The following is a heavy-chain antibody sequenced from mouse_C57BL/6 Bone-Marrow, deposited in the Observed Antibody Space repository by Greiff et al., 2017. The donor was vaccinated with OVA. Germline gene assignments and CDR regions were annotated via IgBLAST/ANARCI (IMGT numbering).Heavy chain of an antibody. J-gene: IGHJ2*01. CDR3: ARDGSFDY. CDR2: ISDGGSYT. CDR1: GFTFSSYA. Sequence: EVKVVESGGGLVKPGGSLKLSCAASGFTFSSYAMSWVRQTPEKRLEWVATISDGGSYTYYPDNVKGRFTISRDNAKNNLYLQMSHLKSEDTAMYYCARDGSFDYWGQGTTLTVSS. V-gene: IGHV5-4*01.